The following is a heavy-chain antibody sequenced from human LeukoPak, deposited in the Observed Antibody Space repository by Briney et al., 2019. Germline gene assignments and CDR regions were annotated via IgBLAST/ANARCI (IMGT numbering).Heavy chain of an antibody. J-gene: IGHJ4*02. CDR1: GFTFSTYA. Sequence: GGSLRLPCEASGFTFSTYAMNWVRQAPGKGLEWVSGISGNGANTYYADSVKGRFTISRDNSKNTVDLQMNSPRADDTAIYYCAKEMFTYQVIPIDYWGQGTLVTVSS. CDR3: AKEMFTYQVIPIDY. V-gene: IGHV3-23*01. CDR2: ISGNGANT. D-gene: IGHD2-2*01.